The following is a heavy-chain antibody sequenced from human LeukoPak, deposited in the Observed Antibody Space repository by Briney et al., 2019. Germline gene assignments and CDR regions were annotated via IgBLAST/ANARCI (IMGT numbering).Heavy chain of an antibody. CDR1: GFTFSNAW. J-gene: IGHJ3*02. V-gene: IGHV3-15*01. Sequence: GGSLRLSCAASGFTFSNAWMSWVRQAPGKGLEWVGRIKSKTDGGTTDYAAPAKGRFTISRDDSKNTLYLQMNSLKTEDTAVYYCTTAYYYDSSGYYDAFDIWGQGTMVTVSS. CDR2: IKSKTDGGTT. CDR3: TTAYYYDSSGYYDAFDI. D-gene: IGHD3-22*01.